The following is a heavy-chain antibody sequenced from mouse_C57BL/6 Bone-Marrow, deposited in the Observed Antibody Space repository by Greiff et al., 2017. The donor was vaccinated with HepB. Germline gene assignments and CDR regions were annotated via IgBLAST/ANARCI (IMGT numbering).Heavy chain of an antibody. J-gene: IGHJ1*03. CDR3: TSGGITTPPWYFDV. D-gene: IGHD1-1*01. V-gene: IGHV6-6*01. CDR1: GFTFSDAW. Sequence: EVMLVESGGGLVQPGGSMKLSCAASGFTFSDAWMDWVRQSPEKGLEWVAEIRNKANNHATYYAESVKGRFTISRDDSKSSVYLQMNSLRAEDTGIYYCTSGGITTPPWYFDVWGTGTTVTVSS. CDR2: IRNKANNHAT.